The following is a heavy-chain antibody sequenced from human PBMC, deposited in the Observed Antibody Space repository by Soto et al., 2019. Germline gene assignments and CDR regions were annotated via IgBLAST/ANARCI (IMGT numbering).Heavy chain of an antibody. Sequence: EVQLLESAGGLVQPGGSLRISRAASGFTVNNHAMHWVRQAPGEGLEWVSGFAGDCINTRYADSVRGRFTISRDTSRNTVSLQMDSLRVEDTAIDCGVKGGRLAVGGLDLWGQGALVTVSS. CDR2: FAGDCINT. J-gene: IGHJ5*02. CDR1: GFTVNNHA. V-gene: IGHV3-23*01. D-gene: IGHD3-16*01. CDR3: VKGGRLAVGGLDL.